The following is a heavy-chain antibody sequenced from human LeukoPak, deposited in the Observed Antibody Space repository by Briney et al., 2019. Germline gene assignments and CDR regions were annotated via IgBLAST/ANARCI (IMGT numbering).Heavy chain of an antibody. V-gene: IGHV1-18*01. CDR3: ARGSPKITIFGVVISYWFDP. D-gene: IGHD3-3*01. J-gene: IGHJ5*02. Sequence: ASVKVSCKXSGYTFTSYGISWVRQAPGQGLEWMGWISAYNGNTNYAQKLQGRVTMTTDTSTSTAYMELRSLRSDDTAVYYCARGSPKITIFGVVISYWFDPWGQGTLVTVSS. CDR1: GYTFTSYG. CDR2: ISAYNGNT.